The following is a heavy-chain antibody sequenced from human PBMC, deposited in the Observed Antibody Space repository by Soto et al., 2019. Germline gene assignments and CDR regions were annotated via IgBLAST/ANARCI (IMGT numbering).Heavy chain of an antibody. D-gene: IGHD4-17*01. CDR3: AHFMTTVTIHAFDI. Sequence: QITLKESGPTLVKPTQTLTLTCTFSGFSLSTSGVGVGWIRQPPGKALEWLALLYWDDDKRYSPSLKRRLTITKDTSNNQVVLTMTNMDPVDTATYYCAHFMTTVTIHAFDIWGQGTMVTVSS. J-gene: IGHJ3*02. V-gene: IGHV2-5*02. CDR1: GFSLSTSGVG. CDR2: LYWDDDK.